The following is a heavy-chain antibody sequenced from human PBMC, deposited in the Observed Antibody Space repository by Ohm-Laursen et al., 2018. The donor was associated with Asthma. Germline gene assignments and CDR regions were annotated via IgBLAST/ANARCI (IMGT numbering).Heavy chain of an antibody. CDR1: GFTFRSYA. V-gene: IGHV3-30*04. CDR3: AKAYGEAFDI. CDR2: ISYDGSNK. D-gene: IGHD4-17*01. J-gene: IGHJ3*02. Sequence: SLRLSCAASGFTFRSYAMHWVRQAPGKGLEWVAVISYDGSNKYYADSVKGRFTISRDNSKNTLYLQMNSLRAEDTAVYYCAKAYGEAFDIWGQGKMVTVSS.